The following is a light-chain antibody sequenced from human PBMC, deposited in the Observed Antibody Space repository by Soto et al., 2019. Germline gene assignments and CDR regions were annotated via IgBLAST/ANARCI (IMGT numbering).Light chain of an antibody. V-gene: IGKV3-11*01. CDR2: DAS. CDR1: QSVSSY. J-gene: IGKJ4*01. CDR3: QHRNNWPVT. Sequence: EIVLTQSPATLSLSPGERATLSCRASQSVSSYLVWYQQKPGQAPRVLISDASNRATGIPARLSGSGSVTDFTLTISSLEPEDFAVYYCQHRNNWPVTFGGGTKVEIK.